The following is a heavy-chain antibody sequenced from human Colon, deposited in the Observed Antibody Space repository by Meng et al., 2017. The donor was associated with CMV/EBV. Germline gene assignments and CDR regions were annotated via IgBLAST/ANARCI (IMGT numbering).Heavy chain of an antibody. V-gene: IGHV3-74*01. Sequence: GESLKISCAASGFAFSGYWMHWARQAPGKGLVWVSRINHDGTYIIYADSVKGRFTVSRDNAKNTLYPQMNTLRAEDTAVYYCVRENGPDASRGNRFDPWGQGTLVTVSS. J-gene: IGHJ5*02. CDR2: INHDGTYI. CDR1: GFAFSGYW. D-gene: IGHD1-14*01. CDR3: VRENGPDASRGNRFDP.